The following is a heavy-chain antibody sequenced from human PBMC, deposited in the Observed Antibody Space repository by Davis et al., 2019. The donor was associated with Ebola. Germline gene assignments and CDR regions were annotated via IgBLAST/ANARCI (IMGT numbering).Heavy chain of an antibody. J-gene: IGHJ4*02. Sequence: PGGSLRLSCVASGFTFSSYVITWVRQAPGKGLQWVSSISDSGGSTYYADSVKGRFTISRDNTKNTLYLQMSSLRAEDTAVYYCARDLGGVGSHWGQGILVTVSS. CDR1: GFTFSSYV. D-gene: IGHD3-16*01. CDR3: ARDLGGVGSH. CDR2: ISDSGGST. V-gene: IGHV3-23*01.